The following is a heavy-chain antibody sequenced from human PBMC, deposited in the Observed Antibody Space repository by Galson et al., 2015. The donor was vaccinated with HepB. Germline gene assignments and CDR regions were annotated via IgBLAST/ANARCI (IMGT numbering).Heavy chain of an antibody. Sequence: ATLSLTCTVSGGSISSYYWSWIRQPPGKGLEWIGYIYYSGSTNYNPSLKSRVTISVDTSKNQFSLKLSSETAADTAVYYCARHYDSSGFNPEGYFDLWGRGTLVTVSS. D-gene: IGHD3-22*01. J-gene: IGHJ2*01. CDR3: ARHYDSSGFNPEGYFDL. V-gene: IGHV4-59*08. CDR1: GGSISSYY. CDR2: IYYSGST.